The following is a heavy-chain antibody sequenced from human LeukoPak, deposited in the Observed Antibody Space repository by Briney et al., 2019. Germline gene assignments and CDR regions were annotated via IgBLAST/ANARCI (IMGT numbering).Heavy chain of an antibody. J-gene: IGHJ4*02. CDR2: IIPILGIA. D-gene: IGHD3-22*01. CDR3: ARGSKYCYDSSGDSPVDY. Sequence: SVKVSCKASGGTFSSYTISWVRQAPGQGLEWMGRIIPILGIANYAQKFQGRVTITADKSTSTAYMELSSLRSEDTAVYYCARGSKYCYDSSGDSPVDYWGQGTLVTVSS. CDR1: GGTFSSYT. V-gene: IGHV1-69*02.